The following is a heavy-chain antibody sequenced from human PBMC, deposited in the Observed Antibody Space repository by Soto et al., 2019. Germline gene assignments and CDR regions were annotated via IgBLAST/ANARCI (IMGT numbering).Heavy chain of an antibody. Sequence: GASVKVSCKISGHTLTELSIHWVRQAPGKGLEWMGGFDPEGGEAIYAQKWHGRVTMTTDTSTSTAYMELRSLRSDDTAVYYCARVALSYYDILTGGGAPDYWGQGTLVTVSS. J-gene: IGHJ4*02. CDR1: GHTLTELS. CDR3: ARVALSYYDILTGGGAPDY. CDR2: FDPEGGEA. V-gene: IGHV1-24*01. D-gene: IGHD3-9*01.